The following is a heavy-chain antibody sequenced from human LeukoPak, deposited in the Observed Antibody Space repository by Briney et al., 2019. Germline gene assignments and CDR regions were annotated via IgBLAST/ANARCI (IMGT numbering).Heavy chain of an antibody. D-gene: IGHD2-2*01. CDR3: ARTPPADIVVVPALPSYMDV. Sequence: TPCLSCAASGFTVSINYMTWVHHAPRKGLKRVSLIYIGGSTYYADSVTGRFTISRDNAENSLYLQMNSLRAEDTALYYCARTPPADIVVVPALPSYMDVWGKGTTVTISS. CDR1: GFTVSINY. J-gene: IGHJ6*03. V-gene: IGHV3-66*01. CDR2: IYIGGST.